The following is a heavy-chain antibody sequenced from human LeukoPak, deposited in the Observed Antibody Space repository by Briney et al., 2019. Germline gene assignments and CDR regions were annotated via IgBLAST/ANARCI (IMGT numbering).Heavy chain of an antibody. V-gene: IGHV1-69*04. CDR3: ARSALLQTVDNWFDP. Sequence: SVKVSCKASGGTFSSYAISWVRQAPGQGLEWMGRIIPILGIANYAQKFQGRVTITADKSTSTAYMGLSSLRSEDTAVYYCARSALLQTVDNWFDPWGQGTLVTVSS. J-gene: IGHJ5*02. CDR2: IIPILGIA. CDR1: GGTFSSYA. D-gene: IGHD1-26*01.